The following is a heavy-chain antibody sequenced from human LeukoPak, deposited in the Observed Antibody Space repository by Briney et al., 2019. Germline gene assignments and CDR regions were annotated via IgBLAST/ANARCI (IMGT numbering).Heavy chain of an antibody. CDR2: ISSSSSTI. CDR1: GFTFSSYA. J-gene: IGHJ6*02. Sequence: GGSLRLSCAASGFTFSSYAMNWVRQAPGKGLEWVSYISSSSSTIYYADSLKGRFTISRDNAENSLYLQMNSLRAEDTAVYYCARVKALDDFWSGYSEAGYYGMDVWGQGTTVTVSS. V-gene: IGHV3-48*01. CDR3: ARVKALDDFWSGYSEAGYYGMDV. D-gene: IGHD3-3*01.